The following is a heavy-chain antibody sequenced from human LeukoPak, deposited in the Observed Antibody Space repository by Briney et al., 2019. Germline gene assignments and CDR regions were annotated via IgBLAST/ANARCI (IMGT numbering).Heavy chain of an antibody. D-gene: IGHD3-10*01. CDR3: ASEWFGELKY. CDR1: GGSISSYY. V-gene: IGHV4-59*01. Sequence: SETLSLTCTVSGGSISSYYWSWIRQPPGKGLEWIGYIYYSGSTNYNPSLKSRVTISVDTSKNQFSLKLSSVTAADTAVYYCASEWFGELKYWGQGTLVTVSS. CDR2: IYYSGST. J-gene: IGHJ4*02.